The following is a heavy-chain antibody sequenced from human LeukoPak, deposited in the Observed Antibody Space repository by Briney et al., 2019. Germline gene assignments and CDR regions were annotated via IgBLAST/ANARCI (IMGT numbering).Heavy chain of an antibody. CDR2: IYYSGST. J-gene: IGHJ5*02. D-gene: IGHD3-22*01. V-gene: IGHV4-59*11. CDR1: AGSISSHY. Sequence: SETLSLTCTVSAGSISSHYWSWIRQPPGKGLEWIGYIYYSGSTNYNPSLKSRVTISVDTSKNQFSLKLSSVTAADTAVYYCARPYYYDSRIDPWGQGILVTVSS. CDR3: ARPYYYDSRIDP.